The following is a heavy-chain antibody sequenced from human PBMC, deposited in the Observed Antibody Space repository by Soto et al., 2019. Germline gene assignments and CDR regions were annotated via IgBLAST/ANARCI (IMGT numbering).Heavy chain of an antibody. CDR2: ISRSGGST. J-gene: IGHJ5*02. D-gene: IGHD6-13*01. CDR3: AKEHYYSSSWLSSHNWFDP. CDR1: GFTFSSYA. Sequence: EVQLLESGGGLVQPGGSLRLSCAASGFTFSSYAMSWVRQAPGKGLEWVSAISRSGGSTYYADSVKGRFTISRDNSKHTLYLQTNSLRAEDTAVYYCAKEHYYSSSWLSSHNWFDPWGQGTLVSVSS. V-gene: IGHV3-23*01.